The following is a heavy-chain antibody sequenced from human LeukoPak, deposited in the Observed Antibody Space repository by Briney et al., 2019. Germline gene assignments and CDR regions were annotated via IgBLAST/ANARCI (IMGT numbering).Heavy chain of an antibody. Sequence: SETLSLTCIVSGGSITSSDYFWGWIRQPPGKGLEWIGGFYHSGTIFYSPSLGSRVAISIDTSKNQFSLRLLSVTAADTAVYYCARQGVVPNKAGWYFDLWGRGTLVTVSS. CDR3: ARQGVVPNKAGWYFDL. D-gene: IGHD3-10*01. CDR2: FYHSGTI. CDR1: GGSITSSDYF. V-gene: IGHV4-39*01. J-gene: IGHJ2*01.